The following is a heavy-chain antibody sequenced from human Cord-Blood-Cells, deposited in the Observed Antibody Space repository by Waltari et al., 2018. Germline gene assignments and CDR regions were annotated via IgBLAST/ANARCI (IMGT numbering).Heavy chain of an antibody. D-gene: IGHD2-2*01. V-gene: IGHV3-7*01. CDR3: ARYSSTSCFDY. CDR2: IKQDGSEK. J-gene: IGHJ4*02. CDR1: GFTFSSYW. Sequence: EVQLVESGGGLVQPGGSLRLSCAASGFTFSSYWMSWVRQAPGKGREWVANIKQDGSEKYYVDSVKGRFTISRDNAKNSLYLQMNSLRAEDTAVYYCARYSSTSCFDYWGQGTLVTVSS.